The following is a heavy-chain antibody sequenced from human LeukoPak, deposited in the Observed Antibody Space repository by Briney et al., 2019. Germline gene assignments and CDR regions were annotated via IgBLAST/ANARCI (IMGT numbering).Heavy chain of an antibody. CDR3: AKDGFYGSGSYLGYFQH. D-gene: IGHD3-10*01. V-gene: IGHV3-30*18. Sequence: GSLRLSCAASGFTFSSYGMHWVRQAPGKGLEWVAVISYDGSNKYYADSVKGRFTISRDNSKNTLYLQMNSLRAEDTAVYYCAKDGFYGSGSYLGYFQHWGQGTLVTVSS. CDR1: GFTFSSYG. CDR2: ISYDGSNK. J-gene: IGHJ1*01.